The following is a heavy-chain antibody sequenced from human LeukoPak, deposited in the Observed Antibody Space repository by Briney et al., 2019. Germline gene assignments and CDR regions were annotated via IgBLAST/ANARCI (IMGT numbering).Heavy chain of an antibody. J-gene: IGHJ5*02. CDR1: GYTFTSYY. Sequence: ASVKVSCKASGYTFTSYYMHWVRQAPGQGLEWMGIINPSGGSTSYAQKFQGRVTMTRDMSTSTVYMELRSLRSDDTAVYYCAREGHGESDWFDPWGQGTLVTVSS. CDR2: INPSGGST. CDR3: AREGHGESDWFDP. D-gene: IGHD4-17*01. V-gene: IGHV1-46*01.